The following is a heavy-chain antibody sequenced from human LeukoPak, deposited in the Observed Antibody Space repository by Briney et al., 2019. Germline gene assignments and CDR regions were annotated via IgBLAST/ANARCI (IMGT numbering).Heavy chain of an antibody. J-gene: IGHJ6*03. Sequence: DSVKGRFTISRDNAKNSLYLQMNSLRAEDTAVYYCARGSRYYYDPDYYYYYMDVWGKGTTVTVSS. V-gene: IGHV3-7*01. CDR3: ARGSRYYYDPDYYYYYMDV. D-gene: IGHD3-22*01.